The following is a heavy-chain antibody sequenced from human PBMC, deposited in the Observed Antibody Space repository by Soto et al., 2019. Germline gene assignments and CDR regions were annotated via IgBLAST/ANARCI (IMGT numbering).Heavy chain of an antibody. CDR1: GYTFTSYA. Sequence: ASVKVSCKASGYTFTSYAMHWVRQAPGQRLEWMGWINAGNGNTKYSQKLQGRVTITRDTSASTAYMELSSLRSDDTAVYYCAVDPPYCSGGSCHDYWGQGTLVTVSS. CDR2: INAGNGNT. CDR3: AVDPPYCSGGSCHDY. J-gene: IGHJ4*02. D-gene: IGHD2-15*01. V-gene: IGHV1-3*01.